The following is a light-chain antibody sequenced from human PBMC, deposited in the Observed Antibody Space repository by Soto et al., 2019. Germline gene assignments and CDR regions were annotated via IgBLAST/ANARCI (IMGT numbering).Light chain of an antibody. V-gene: IGKV3-20*01. CDR2: AAF. J-gene: IGKJ5*01. CDR1: QSVSSNS. Sequence: EIVLTQSPGTLSLSPGESATLSCRASQSVSSNSLGWYQQKPGQAPRLLIHAAFSRAAGIPHRFSGSGSATDFTLTITRLEPEDFAVYYCQQYGNSPVTFGQGTRLEIK. CDR3: QQYGNSPVT.